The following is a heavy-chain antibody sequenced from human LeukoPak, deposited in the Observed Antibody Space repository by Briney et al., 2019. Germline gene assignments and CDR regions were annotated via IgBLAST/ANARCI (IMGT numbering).Heavy chain of an antibody. CDR3: ARVYRLADPSRGYFDY. V-gene: IGHV4-39*07. CDR2: IYYSDLT. Sequence: SSETLSLTCTVSGGSISSSRYWWGWIRQPPGKGPEWIGSIYYSDLTYYNPSLESRVTMSLDTSKNQFSLRLSSVTAADTAVYYCARVYRLADPSRGYFDYWGPGTLVTVSS. CDR1: GGSISSSRYW. D-gene: IGHD3-9*01. J-gene: IGHJ4*02.